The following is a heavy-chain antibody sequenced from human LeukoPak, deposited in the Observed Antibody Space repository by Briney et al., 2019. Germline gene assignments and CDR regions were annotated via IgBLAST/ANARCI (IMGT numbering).Heavy chain of an antibody. V-gene: IGHV1-2*02. CDR2: INPNSGGT. CDR3: ARELPPDDSGYSQDALDV. CDR1: GYTFTGYY. D-gene: IGHD3-22*01. J-gene: IGHJ3*01. Sequence: GASVKVSCKASGYTFTGYYMHWVRQAPGQGLEWMGWINPNSGGTNYAQKFQGRVTMTRDTSISTAYMELSRLRSDDTAVYYCARELPPDDSGYSQDALDVWGQGTMVTVSS.